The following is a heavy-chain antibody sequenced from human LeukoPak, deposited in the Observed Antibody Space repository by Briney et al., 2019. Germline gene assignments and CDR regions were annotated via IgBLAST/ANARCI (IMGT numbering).Heavy chain of an antibody. CDR3: ARHRGYYGGNWGYAFDL. Sequence: SETLSLTCTVSGDSISDTSYYWGWIRQPPGKGLEWIGSFYSGGNTYYNPSLKSRVTISVDTSKNQFSLQLTSVTAADTAVYYCARHRGYYGGNWGYAFDLWGQGTMVTASS. CDR2: FYSGGNT. D-gene: IGHD4-23*01. V-gene: IGHV4-39*01. J-gene: IGHJ3*01. CDR1: GDSISDTSYY.